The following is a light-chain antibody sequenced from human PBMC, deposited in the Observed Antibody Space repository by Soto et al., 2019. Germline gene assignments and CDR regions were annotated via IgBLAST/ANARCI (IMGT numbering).Light chain of an antibody. CDR3: QQYSNWPEYT. J-gene: IGKJ2*01. CDR2: GAS. CDR1: QSVGTT. Sequence: IVMTQSPATLSLSPGEGATLSCRASQSVGTTLAWYQQKPGQAPRLLIFGASTRVTGVPARFSGSGSGTEFTLSISSLQSDDFAVYYCQQYSNWPEYTFGQGTKLEIK. V-gene: IGKV3-15*01.